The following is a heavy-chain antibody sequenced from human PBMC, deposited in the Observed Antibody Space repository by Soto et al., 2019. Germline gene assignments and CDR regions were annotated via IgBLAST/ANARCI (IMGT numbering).Heavy chain of an antibody. CDR3: ARPMYYDFWSGTGGWFDP. V-gene: IGHV4-39*01. CDR1: GGSISSSSYY. CDR2: IYYSGST. Sequence: QLQLQESGPGLVKPSETLSLTCTVSGGSISSSSYYWGWIRQPPGKGLEWIGSIYYSGSTYYNPSLKRRVAICVDTYKNQFSLKLSSVTAADTAVYYCARPMYYDFWSGTGGWFDPWGQGTLVTVSS. D-gene: IGHD3-3*01. J-gene: IGHJ5*02.